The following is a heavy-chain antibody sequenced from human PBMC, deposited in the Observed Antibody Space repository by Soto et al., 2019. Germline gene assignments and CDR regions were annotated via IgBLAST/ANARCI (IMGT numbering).Heavy chain of an antibody. V-gene: IGHV3-33*08. J-gene: IGHJ6*03. CDR2: IWYDGGNT. D-gene: IGHD3-16*02. CDR1: VFTFSSYG. CDR3: ARLSPNTRTHARLFYYYYMDV. Sequence: GRSLRHSCQASVFTFSSYGLVCGRQAPGKGLERVAVIWYDGGNTYYADSVKGRFTLSRNTSKTTLYHISKSLRADATTTYDGARLSPNTRTHARLFYYYYMDVWGKGTTVTVSS.